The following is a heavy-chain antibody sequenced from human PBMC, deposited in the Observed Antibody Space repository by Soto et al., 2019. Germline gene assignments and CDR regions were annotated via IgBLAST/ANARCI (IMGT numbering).Heavy chain of an antibody. CDR3: AAWCRSATDC. V-gene: IGHV1-3*01. CDR1: GYTFTSDA. Sequence: SVNFYVKASGYTFTSDAMHWVRQAPGQMLDCIGWINAGNGNTKYSQKFQGRVTIARDTSASTSYMELSSLRSEDTAVYYCAAWCRSATDCWAEGSLVTVSS. J-gene: IGHJ4*02. D-gene: IGHD2-8*02. CDR2: INAGNGNT.